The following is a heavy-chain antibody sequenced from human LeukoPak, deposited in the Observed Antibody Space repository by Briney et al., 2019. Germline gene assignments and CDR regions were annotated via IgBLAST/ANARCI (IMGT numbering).Heavy chain of an antibody. D-gene: IGHD3-10*01. V-gene: IGHV4-34*01. CDR2: INESGTT. CDR3: ARALMTLVRGVPRTTWFHP. Sequence: SETLSLTCAVFGGSFSGSYWTWVRQAPGKGLEWIGEINESGTTNYNASLNNRVTISVDTSKNQFSLKLTSLTAADTAVFYCARALMTLVRGVPRTTWFHPLGQGTLVTVSS. CDR1: GGSFSGSY. J-gene: IGHJ5*02.